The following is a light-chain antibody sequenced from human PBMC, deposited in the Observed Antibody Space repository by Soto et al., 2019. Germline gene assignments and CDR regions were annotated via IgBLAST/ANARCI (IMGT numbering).Light chain of an antibody. CDR1: SSDVGGYNY. CDR2: EVS. V-gene: IGLV2-14*01. Sequence: QSALTQPASVSGSPGQSITISCTGTSSDVGGYNYVSWYQQHPGKAPKLMIYEVSNRPSGVSNRFSGSKSGNTASLTISGRQAEDEADYYCSSYTGSSTLYVFGTGTKLTVL. J-gene: IGLJ1*01. CDR3: SSYTGSSTLYV.